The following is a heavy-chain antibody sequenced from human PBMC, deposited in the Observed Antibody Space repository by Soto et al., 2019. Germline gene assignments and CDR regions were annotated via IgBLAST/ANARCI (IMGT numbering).Heavy chain of an antibody. D-gene: IGHD2-2*01. CDR2: IIPIFGTA. V-gene: IGHV1-69*13. Sequence: SVKVSCKASGGTFSSYAISWVRQAPGQGLEWMGGIIPIFGTANYAQKFQGRVTITADESTSTAYMELSSLRSEDTAVYYCARGLRGYCISTSCYEKASYNWFDPWGQGTLVTVSS. J-gene: IGHJ5*02. CDR1: GGTFSSYA. CDR3: ARGLRGYCISTSCYEKASYNWFDP.